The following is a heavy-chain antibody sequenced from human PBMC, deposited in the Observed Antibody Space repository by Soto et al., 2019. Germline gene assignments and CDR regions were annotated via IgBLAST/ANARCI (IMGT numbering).Heavy chain of an antibody. CDR1: GYAFTTYG. CDR3: ARGRDGDY. Sequence: QVHLVQSGAEVKKPGASVKVSCKGSGYAFTTYGITWVRLAPGQGLEWMGWISAHNGNTNYAQKLQGRVTVTRDTSTSTAYMELRSLRSDATAVYYCARGRDGDYWGQGALVTVSS. V-gene: IGHV1-18*01. D-gene: IGHD6-6*01. J-gene: IGHJ4*02. CDR2: ISAHNGNT.